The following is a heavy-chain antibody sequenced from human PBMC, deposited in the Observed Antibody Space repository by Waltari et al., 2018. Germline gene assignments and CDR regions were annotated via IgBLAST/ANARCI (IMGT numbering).Heavy chain of an antibody. CDR1: GSTFARFN. CDR3: ARDGPYYYYGLDV. V-gene: IGHV3-20*04. J-gene: IGHJ6*02. CDR2: VDWDGTTT. Sequence: EELLVESGGSFVRRGGSLRLSCSASGSTFARFNINWVRQAPGKGLEWVAHVDWDGTTTTHADSVKGRFTISRDNSKNSVYLQMTNLRHEDTASYYCARDGPYYYYGLDVWGQGTTVTVSS.